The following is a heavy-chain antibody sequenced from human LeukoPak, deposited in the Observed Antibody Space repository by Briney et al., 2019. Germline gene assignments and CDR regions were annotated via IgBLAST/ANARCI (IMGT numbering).Heavy chain of an antibody. CDR2: ISASGNSV. CDR1: GFVFSDHY. CDR3: ASRPGYSYAFDP. J-gene: IGHJ5*02. V-gene: IGHV3-11*01. D-gene: IGHD5-18*01. Sequence: PGGSLRLSCVGSGFVFSDHYMNWIRQVPGKGLEWVSSISASGNSVYYADSVRGRFSISRDNSNNSMLLEMNSLRAEDTALYYCASRPGYSYAFDPWGQGTLVTVSS.